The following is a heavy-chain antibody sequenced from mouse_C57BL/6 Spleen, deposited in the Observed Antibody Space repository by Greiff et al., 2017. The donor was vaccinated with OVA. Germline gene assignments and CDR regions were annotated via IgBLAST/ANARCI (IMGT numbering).Heavy chain of an antibody. Sequence: VKLVESGGGLVKPGGSLKLSCAASGFTFSSYTMSWVRQTPEKRLEWVATISGGGGNTYYPDSVKGRFTISRDNAKNTLYLQMSSLRSEDTALYYCARHPDGYWYFDVWGTGTTVTVSS. CDR3: ARHPDGYWYFDV. CDR1: GFTFSSYT. J-gene: IGHJ1*03. V-gene: IGHV5-9*01. D-gene: IGHD2-3*01. CDR2: ISGGGGNT.